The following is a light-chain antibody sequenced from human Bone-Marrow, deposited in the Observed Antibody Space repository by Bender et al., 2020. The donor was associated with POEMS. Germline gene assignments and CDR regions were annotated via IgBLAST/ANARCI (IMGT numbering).Light chain of an antibody. Sequence: SYELTQPPSVSVSPGQTARITCSGDALPRQYAYWYQQKPGQAPVLVISKDSERPSGIPERFSGSSSGTTVTLTITAVQAEDEADYYCQSADSSGTYLWVFGGWTKLTVL. J-gene: IGLJ3*02. CDR3: QSADSSGTYLWV. V-gene: IGLV3-25*03. CDR2: KDS. CDR1: ALPRQY.